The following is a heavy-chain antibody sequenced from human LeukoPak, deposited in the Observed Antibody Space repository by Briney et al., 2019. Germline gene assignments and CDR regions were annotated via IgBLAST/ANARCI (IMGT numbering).Heavy chain of an antibody. D-gene: IGHD3-16*01. CDR3: AKDPSFGGESWFDP. CDR2: ISGSGGST. Sequence: QTGGSLRLSCAASGFTFSSYAMSWVRQAPGQGLEWVSAISGSGGSTYYADSVKGRFTISRDNSKNTLYLQMNSLRAEDTAVYYCAKDPSFGGESWFDPWGQGTLVTVSS. J-gene: IGHJ5*02. CDR1: GFTFSSYA. V-gene: IGHV3-23*01.